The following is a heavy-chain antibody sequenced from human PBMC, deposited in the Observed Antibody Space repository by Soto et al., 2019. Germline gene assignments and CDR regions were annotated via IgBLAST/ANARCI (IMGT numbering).Heavy chain of an antibody. CDR2: IYYSGST. J-gene: IGHJ4*02. CDR1: GGSISSYY. V-gene: IGHV4-59*01. D-gene: IGHD2-2*01. CDR3: ARSVCSSTSCYPFGY. Sequence: SETLSLTCTVSGGSISSYYLSWIRQPPGKGLEWIGYIYYSGSTNYNPSLKSRVTISVDTSKHQFSLKLSSVTAADTAVYYCARSVCSSTSCYPFGYWGQGTLGTVSS.